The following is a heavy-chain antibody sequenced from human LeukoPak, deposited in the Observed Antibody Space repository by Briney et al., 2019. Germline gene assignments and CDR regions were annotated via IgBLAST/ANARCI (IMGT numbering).Heavy chain of an antibody. J-gene: IGHJ4*02. D-gene: IGHD2-2*01. Sequence: PSETLSLTCSVSGGSISSDYWSWIRQAPGKGLEWIGYIYYSGSTKYNPSLKSRVTISVDTSKNQFSLILSSVTAADTAMYYCARRTRGFFDYWGQGILVTVSS. CDR3: ARRTRGFFDY. CDR1: GGSISSDY. V-gene: IGHV4-59*08. CDR2: IYYSGST.